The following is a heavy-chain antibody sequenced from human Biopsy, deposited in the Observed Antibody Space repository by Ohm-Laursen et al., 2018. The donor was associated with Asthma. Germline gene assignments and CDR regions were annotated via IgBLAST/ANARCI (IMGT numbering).Heavy chain of an antibody. V-gene: IGHV1-69*13. D-gene: IGHD2-2*01. J-gene: IGHJ4*02. CDR3: ARKAGSCISRTCYSLDF. CDR2: INFVFGTT. CDR1: GGTFNTYV. Sequence: GPSVNVSCKSLGGTFNTYVIGWVRQAPGQGLEWMGGINFVFGTTTYPQKFQDRVTFTADDSTSTVYMELSSLRSEDTAVYYCARKAGSCISRTCYSLDFWGQGTLVTVSS.